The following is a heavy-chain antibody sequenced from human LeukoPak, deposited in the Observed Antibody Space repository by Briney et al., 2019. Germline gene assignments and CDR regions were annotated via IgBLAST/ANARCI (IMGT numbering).Heavy chain of an antibody. J-gene: IGHJ5*02. V-gene: IGHV4-39*01. CDR2: IYYSGST. CDR1: GGSISSSSYY. D-gene: IGHD3-3*01. Sequence: PSETLSLTCTVSGGSISSSSYYWGWIRQPPGKGLEWIGSIYYSGSTYYNPSLKSRVTISVDTSKDQFSLKLSSVTAADTAVYYCARHKVTIFGVVILSWFDPWGQGTLVTVSS. CDR3: ARHKVTIFGVVILSWFDP.